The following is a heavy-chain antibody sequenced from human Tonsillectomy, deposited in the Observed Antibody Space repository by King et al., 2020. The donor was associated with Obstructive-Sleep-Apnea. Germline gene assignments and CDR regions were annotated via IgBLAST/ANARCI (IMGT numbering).Heavy chain of an antibody. J-gene: IGHJ6*02. CDR3: ARDLEYSYGSSNRFSYGMDV. CDR2: IYYSGST. D-gene: IGHD5-18*01. Sequence: QLQESGPGLVKPSETLSLTCTVSGGSISSSSYYWGWIRQPPGKGLEWIGSIYYSGSTYYNPSLKSPVTISVDTSKNQFSLKLSSVTAADTAVYYCARDLEYSYGSSNRFSYGMDVWGQGTAVTVSS. CDR1: GGSISSSSYY. V-gene: IGHV4-39*07.